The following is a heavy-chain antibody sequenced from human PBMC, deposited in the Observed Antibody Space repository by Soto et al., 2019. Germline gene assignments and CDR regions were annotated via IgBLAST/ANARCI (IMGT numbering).Heavy chain of an antibody. J-gene: IGHJ4*02. CDR3: AKSPNFYCSSPNCYKYYFDH. V-gene: IGHV3-30*18. Sequence: PAGSLRLSCAASGFTFNTYGMHWVRQAPGKGLEWVAVISYNGSEKYYVDSVKGRFTISKNNSKNTLFLQMNSLRPEDTAVYYCAKSPNFYCSSPNCYKYYFDHWGQGTRVTVSS. D-gene: IGHD2-2*02. CDR2: ISYNGSEK. CDR1: GFTFNTYG.